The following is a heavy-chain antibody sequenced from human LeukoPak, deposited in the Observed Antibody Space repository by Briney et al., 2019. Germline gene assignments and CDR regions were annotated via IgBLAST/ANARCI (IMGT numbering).Heavy chain of an antibody. J-gene: IGHJ6*02. D-gene: IGHD6-13*01. CDR2: ISWNSGSI. CDR1: GFTFDDYA. CDR3: AKEVVQLVPAYYGMDV. Sequence: GRSLRLSCAASGFTFDDYAMHWVRQAPGKGLEWVSGISWNSGSIGYADSVKGRFTISRDNAKNSLYLQMNSLRAEDTALYYCAKEVVQLVPAYYGMDVWGQGTTVTVSS. V-gene: IGHV3-9*01.